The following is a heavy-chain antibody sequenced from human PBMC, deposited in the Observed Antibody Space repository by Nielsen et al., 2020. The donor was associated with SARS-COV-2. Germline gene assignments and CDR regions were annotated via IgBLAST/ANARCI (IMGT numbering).Heavy chain of an antibody. CDR2: INHSGST. D-gene: IGHD3-10*01. V-gene: IGHV4-34*01. J-gene: IGHJ5*02. CDR3: ASRAVGLDP. Sequence: SQTLSLTCAVYGGSFSGYYWSWIRQPPGKGLEWIGEINHSGSTNYNPSLKSRVTISVDTSKNQFSLKLSSVTAADTAVYYCASRAVGLDPWGQGTLVTVSS. CDR1: GGSFSGYY.